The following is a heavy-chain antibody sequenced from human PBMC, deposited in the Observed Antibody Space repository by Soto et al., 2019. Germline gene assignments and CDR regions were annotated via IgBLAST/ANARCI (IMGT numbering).Heavy chain of an antibody. Sequence: QVQLQESGPGLVKPSQTLSLTCTVSGGSITSSGYYWSWIRQHPGEGLEWIGFTSNSGSTSYNPSLMSRVTISVDTSSNQFSLSLKSVTAADTAVYYCARGGGSTKVDYWGQGTLVTVSP. CDR3: ARGGGSTKVDY. CDR2: TSNSGST. CDR1: GGSITSSGYY. J-gene: IGHJ4*02. D-gene: IGHD2-2*01. V-gene: IGHV4-31*03.